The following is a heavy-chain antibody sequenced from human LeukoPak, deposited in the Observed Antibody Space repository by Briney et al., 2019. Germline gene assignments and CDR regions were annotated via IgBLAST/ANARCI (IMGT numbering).Heavy chain of an antibody. V-gene: IGHV1-3*01. CDR2: INAGNGNT. Sequence: ASVKVSCKASGYTFNTYAIHWVRQAPGQRPEWMGWINAGNGNTKSSQKFQGRVTLTRDKSASTAYMELSSLTSEDTAVYYCARGDFSGSYYFFDYWGQGTLVTVSS. D-gene: IGHD1-26*01. CDR1: GYTFNTYA. CDR3: ARGDFSGSYYFFDY. J-gene: IGHJ4*02.